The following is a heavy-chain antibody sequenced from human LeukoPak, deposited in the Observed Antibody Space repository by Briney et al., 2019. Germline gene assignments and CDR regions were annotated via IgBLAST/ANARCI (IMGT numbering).Heavy chain of an antibody. CDR2: IRSKANSYAT. CDR1: GFTFSSYE. D-gene: IGHD6-6*01. V-gene: IGHV3-73*01. Sequence: GGSLRLSCAASGFTFSSYEMNWVRQAPGKGLEWVGRIRSKANSYATAYAASVKGRFTISRDDSKNTAYLQMNSLKTEDTAVYCCNPTSEYSISFGYFRWGQGTLVTVSS. J-gene: IGHJ4*02. CDR3: NPTSEYSISFGYFR.